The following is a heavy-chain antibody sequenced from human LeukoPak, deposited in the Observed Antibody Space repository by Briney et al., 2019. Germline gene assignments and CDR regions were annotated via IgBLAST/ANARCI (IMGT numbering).Heavy chain of an antibody. CDR3: VRGGDDPYDILTGYCAS. CDR1: GFSFGSHV. J-gene: IGHJ5*02. Sequence: GGSLRLSCAASGFSFGSHVMKWVRQAPGKGLEWVSSITRSSTYIYYADSVKGRFTISRDNANNSLSLQMNTLRVEDTALYYCVRGGDDPYDILTGYCASWGKGTLVIVSS. V-gene: IGHV3-21*01. CDR2: ITRSSTYI. D-gene: IGHD3-9*01.